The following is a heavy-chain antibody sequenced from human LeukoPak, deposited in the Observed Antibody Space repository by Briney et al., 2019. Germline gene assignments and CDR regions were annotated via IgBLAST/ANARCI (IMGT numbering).Heavy chain of an antibody. D-gene: IGHD1-14*01. Sequence: GGSLRLSCAASGFIFSNYYMGWVRQAPGKGLEWVANIQEDGSATHYVDSVKGRFTISRDNAKNSLDLQMNSLRAEDTAVYFCARRKEVQTTFDCWGQGTLVTVSS. CDR1: GFIFSNYY. CDR3: ARRKEVQTTFDC. J-gene: IGHJ4*02. V-gene: IGHV3-7*01. CDR2: IQEDGSAT.